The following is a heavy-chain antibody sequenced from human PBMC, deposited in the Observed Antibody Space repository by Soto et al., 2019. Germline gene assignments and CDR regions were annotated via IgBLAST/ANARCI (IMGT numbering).Heavy chain of an antibody. D-gene: IGHD6-25*01. CDR1: GGSITSDW. Sequence: ASESLSLTCSVSGGSITSDWWSWIRQPPGKGLEWIGTIYFTGNTYYTPSLKSRLTMSIDTSKNEFSLRLNSVTAADTAVYYCAGQTFTIAAASYGRSNWFDPWGPGTLVTVSS. CDR3: AGQTFTIAAASYGRSNWFDP. V-gene: IGHV4-59*04. J-gene: IGHJ5*02. CDR2: IYFTGNT.